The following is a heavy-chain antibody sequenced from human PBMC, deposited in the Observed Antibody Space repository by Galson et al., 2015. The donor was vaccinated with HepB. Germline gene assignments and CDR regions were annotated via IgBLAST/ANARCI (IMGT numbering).Heavy chain of an antibody. J-gene: IGHJ5*02. CDR2: ISAYNGNT. CDR3: ARDGPRYCSGGSCYRDMYNWFDP. Sequence: SVKVSCKASGYTFTTYGVSWVRQAPGQGLEWMGRISAYNGNTDYAQKLRGRVTMTTDTSTSTAYMELRSLRSDDTAVYYCARDGPRYCSGGSCYRDMYNWFDPWGQGTLVTVSS. CDR1: GYTFTTYG. V-gene: IGHV1-18*01. D-gene: IGHD2-15*01.